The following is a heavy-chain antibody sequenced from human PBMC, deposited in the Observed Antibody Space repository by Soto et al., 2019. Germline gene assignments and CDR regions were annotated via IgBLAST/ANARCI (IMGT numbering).Heavy chain of an antibody. Sequence: PSETLSLTCTVSGGSISSGGYYWSWIRQNPGKGLEWIGYIYYSGSTYYNPSLKSRVTISVDTSKNQFSLKLSSVTAADTAVYYCAGFDVDTAMEKNYYYYGMDVWGQGTTVTVSS. CDR2: IYYSGST. J-gene: IGHJ6*02. D-gene: IGHD5-18*01. V-gene: IGHV4-31*03. CDR3: AGFDVDTAMEKNYYYYGMDV. CDR1: GGSISSGGYY.